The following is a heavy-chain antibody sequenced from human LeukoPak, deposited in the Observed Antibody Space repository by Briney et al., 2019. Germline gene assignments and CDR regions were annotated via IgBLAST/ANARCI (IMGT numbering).Heavy chain of an antibody. V-gene: IGHV3-30*01. Sequence: GRSLRLSCAASGFTFSSYALNWVRQAPGKGQEWVAVISYDGTNEFYADSVQGRFTISRDNSKNTLNLQMNSLRPEDTAIYYCARSRIAAVVPFYFDSWGQGALVTVSS. CDR1: GFTFSSYA. CDR2: ISYDGTNE. CDR3: ARSRIAAVVPFYFDS. D-gene: IGHD6-13*01. J-gene: IGHJ4*02.